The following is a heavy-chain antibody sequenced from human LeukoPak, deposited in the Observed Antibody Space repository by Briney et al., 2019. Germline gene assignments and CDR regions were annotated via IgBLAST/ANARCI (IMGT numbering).Heavy chain of an antibody. CDR2: ISRSSSII. V-gene: IGHV3-48*03. CDR1: GFPFKIYE. CDR3: ARPGYQSGNWVLFDY. J-gene: IGHJ4*02. Sequence: GGSLRLFCAACGFPFKIYEMNWLRQAPGKGLEGVSYISRSSSIIYYADSVKARFTISRDNAKNSLYLQVNSLRVGDTGVYYCARPGYQSGNWVLFDYWGQGSLVSVSS. D-gene: IGHD6-25*01.